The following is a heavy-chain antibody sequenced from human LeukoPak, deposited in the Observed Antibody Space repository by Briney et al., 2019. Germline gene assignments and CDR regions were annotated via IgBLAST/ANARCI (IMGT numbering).Heavy chain of an antibody. V-gene: IGHV3-23*01. CDR3: ATVKYDYGDPVGWFDP. Sequence: GGSLRLSCAASGFPFSASAMTWVRQAPGKGLEWASHILSTGTTYYADSVRGRFTISRDNSKNTLYLLMTSLRADDTAVYYCATVKYDYGDPVGWFDPWGQGTLVTVSS. D-gene: IGHD4-17*01. J-gene: IGHJ5*02. CDR2: ILSTGTT. CDR1: GFPFSASA.